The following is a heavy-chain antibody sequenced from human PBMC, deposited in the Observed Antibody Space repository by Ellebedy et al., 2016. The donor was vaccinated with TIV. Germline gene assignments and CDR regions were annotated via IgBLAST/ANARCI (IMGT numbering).Heavy chain of an antibody. V-gene: IGHV3-53*01. CDR3: ASDAADHGGKFDY. Sequence: GESLKISCAASGFTVSSNYMNWVRQTPGKGPEWVSVIYSGAYGGDTYYADSVKGRFAISRDNSTNTLYLQMNSLRAEDTAVYYCASDAADHGGKFDYWGQGALVTVSS. CDR1: GFTVSSNY. D-gene: IGHD4-23*01. J-gene: IGHJ4*02. CDR2: IYSGAYGGDT.